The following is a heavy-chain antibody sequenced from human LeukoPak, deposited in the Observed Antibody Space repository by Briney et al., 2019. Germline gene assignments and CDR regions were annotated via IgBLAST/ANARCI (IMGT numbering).Heavy chain of an antibody. V-gene: IGHV3-7*03. CDR2: IKQDGSEK. J-gene: IGHJ4*02. D-gene: IGHD4-17*01. Sequence: PGGSLRLSCAASGFTFSSYWMSWVRQAPGKGLEWVANIKQDGSEKYYVDSVKGRFTISRDNAKNSLYLQMNSLRAEDTALYYCAKAPNYGDYVWYFDYWGQGTLVTVSS. CDR3: AKAPNYGDYVWYFDY. CDR1: GFTFSSYW.